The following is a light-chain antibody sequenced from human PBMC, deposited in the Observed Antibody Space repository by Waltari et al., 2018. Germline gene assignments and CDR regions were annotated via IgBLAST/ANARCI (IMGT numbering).Light chain of an antibody. Sequence: EIVMTQSPATLSVSPGEGVTLSGRASRSVTNMLAWYQQKPGQAPRLLMYDASTRAAGIPARFSGSESGTEFTLTINSLQSEDFAVYFCQQHYNWPLTFGPGTKVDIK. CDR1: RSVTNM. CDR2: DAS. V-gene: IGKV3-15*01. J-gene: IGKJ3*01. CDR3: QQHYNWPLT.